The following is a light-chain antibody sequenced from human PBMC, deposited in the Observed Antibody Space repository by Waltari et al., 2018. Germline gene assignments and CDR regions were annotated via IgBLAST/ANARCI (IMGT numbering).Light chain of an antibody. CDR2: GGS. CDR3: CSYAGSSSVV. CDR1: SSDVGSYNL. J-gene: IGLJ2*01. Sequence: QSALTQPASVSGSPGQSITISCTGTSSDVGSYNLVSWYQQHPGKAPKLMIYGGSKRPSGVSNPFSGSKSGNTASLTTSGLQAEDEADYYCCSYAGSSSVVFGGGTKLTVL. V-gene: IGLV2-23*01.